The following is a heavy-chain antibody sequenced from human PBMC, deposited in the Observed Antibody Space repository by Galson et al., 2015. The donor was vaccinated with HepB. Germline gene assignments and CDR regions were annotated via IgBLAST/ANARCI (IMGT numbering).Heavy chain of an antibody. J-gene: IGHJ3*02. D-gene: IGHD3-22*01. V-gene: IGHV3-66*02. CDR1: GFTVSSNY. CDR2: IYSGGST. Sequence: SLRLSCAASGFTVSSNYMSWVRQAPGKGLEWVSVIYSGGSTYYADSVKGRFTISRDNSKNTLYLQMNSLRAEDTAVYYCARDTRPHSSGPDDAFDIWGQGTMVTVSS. CDR3: ARDTRPHSSGPDDAFDI.